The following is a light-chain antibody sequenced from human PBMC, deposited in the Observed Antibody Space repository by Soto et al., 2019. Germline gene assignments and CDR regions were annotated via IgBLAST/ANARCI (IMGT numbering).Light chain of an antibody. CDR2: GAS. V-gene: IGKV3-15*01. CDR3: QQYNTWPGT. Sequence: IVLTQSPATLSLSPGKRATLSCRASQSISSSLAWYQQKPGQAPRLLIYGASTRATAIPARFSGSGSGTQFTLTISSLQPEDFGTYYCQQYNTWPGTFGQGTKVEIK. J-gene: IGKJ1*01. CDR1: QSISSS.